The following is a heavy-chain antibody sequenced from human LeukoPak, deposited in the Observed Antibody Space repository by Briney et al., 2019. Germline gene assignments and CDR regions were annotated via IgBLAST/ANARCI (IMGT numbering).Heavy chain of an antibody. J-gene: IGHJ4*02. V-gene: IGHV4-39*07. CDR1: GGSIRSSYYY. D-gene: IGHD6-19*01. Sequence: PSETLSLTCTVSGGSIRSSYYYWGWIRQPPGKGLEWIGEIYHSGSTNYNPSLKSRVTISVDKSKNQFSLKLSSVTAADTAVYYCARGSLSGWAPLGYWGQGTLVTVSS. CDR2: IYHSGST. CDR3: ARGSLSGWAPLGY.